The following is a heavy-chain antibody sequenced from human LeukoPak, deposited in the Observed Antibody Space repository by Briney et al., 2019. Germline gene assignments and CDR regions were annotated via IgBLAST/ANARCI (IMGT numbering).Heavy chain of an antibody. Sequence: PSETLSLTCAVYGGSFSGYYWSWIRQPPGKGLEWIGEINHSGSTNYNPSLKSRVTISVDTSKNQFSLKLSSVTAADTAVYYCARGIATTLLYYFDYWGQGTLVTVSS. CDR3: ARGIATTLLYYFDY. J-gene: IGHJ4*02. V-gene: IGHV4-34*01. CDR1: GGSFSGYY. D-gene: IGHD2-15*01. CDR2: INHSGST.